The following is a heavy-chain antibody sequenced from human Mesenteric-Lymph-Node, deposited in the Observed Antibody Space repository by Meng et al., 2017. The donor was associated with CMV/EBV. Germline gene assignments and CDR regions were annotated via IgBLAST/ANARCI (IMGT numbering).Heavy chain of an antibody. CDR3: AKSITIFGVVPGRGFDY. J-gene: IGHJ4*02. V-gene: IGHV3-30*02. Sequence: GESLKISCAASGFTFSSYGMHWVRQAPGKGLEWVAFIRYDGSNKYYADSVKGRFTISRDNAKNTLYLQMNSLRAEDTAVYYCAKSITIFGVVPGRGFDYWGQGTLVTVSS. CDR2: IRYDGSNK. D-gene: IGHD3-3*01. CDR1: GFTFSSYG.